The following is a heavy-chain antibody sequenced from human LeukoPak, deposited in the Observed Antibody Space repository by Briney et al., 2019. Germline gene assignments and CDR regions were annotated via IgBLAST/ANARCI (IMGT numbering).Heavy chain of an antibody. CDR1: GGSISSGGYY. D-gene: IGHD3-22*01. V-gene: IGHV4-31*03. CDR2: IYYSGST. CDR3: ARGIRSSGYYRLDY. Sequence: SETLSLTCTVSGGSISSGGYYWSWIRQHPGKGLEWIGYIYYSGSTYYNPSLKSRVTMSVDTSKNQFSLKLSSVTAADTAVYYCARGIRSSGYYRLDYWGQGTLVTVSS. J-gene: IGHJ4*02.